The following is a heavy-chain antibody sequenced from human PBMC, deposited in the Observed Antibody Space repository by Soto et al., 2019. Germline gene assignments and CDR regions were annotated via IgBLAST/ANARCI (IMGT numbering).Heavy chain of an antibody. CDR2: ISYDGSNK. Sequence: GSLRLSCAASGFTFSSYGMHWVRQAPGKGLEWVAVISYDGSNKYYADSVKGRFTISRDNSKNTLYLQMNSLRAEDTAVYYCANDYGDYEVAFDIWGQGTMVTVSS. V-gene: IGHV3-30*18. CDR3: ANDYGDYEVAFDI. CDR1: GFTFSSYG. D-gene: IGHD4-17*01. J-gene: IGHJ3*02.